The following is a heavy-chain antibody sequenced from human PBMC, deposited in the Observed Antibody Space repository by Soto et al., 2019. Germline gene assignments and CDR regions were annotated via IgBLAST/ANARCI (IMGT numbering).Heavy chain of an antibody. D-gene: IGHD3-10*01. V-gene: IGHV3-23*01. CDR2: ISGSGGST. J-gene: IGHJ4*02. CDR1: GFTFSSYA. Sequence: GGSLRLSCAASGFTFSSYAMSWVRQAPGKGLEWVSAISGSGGSTYYADSVKGRFTISRDNAKNSLYLQMNSLRAEDTAVYYCARERYYYGSGDYWGQGTLVTVSS. CDR3: ARERYYYGSGDY.